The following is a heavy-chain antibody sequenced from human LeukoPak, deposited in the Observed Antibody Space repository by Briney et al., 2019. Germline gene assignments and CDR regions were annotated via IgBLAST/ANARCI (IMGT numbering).Heavy chain of an antibody. CDR1: GFTFSSFE. CDR3: VRGPYKYDSSGNFDY. J-gene: IGHJ4*02. V-gene: IGHV3-48*03. D-gene: IGHD3-22*01. Sequence: GGSLRLSCAASGFTFSSFEMNWVRQAPGKGLEWVSYISTSGSTTYYADSVKGRFTISRDNAKNSLYLQMNSLRAEDTAVYYCVRGPYKYDSSGNFDYWGQGTLVTVSS. CDR2: ISTSGSTT.